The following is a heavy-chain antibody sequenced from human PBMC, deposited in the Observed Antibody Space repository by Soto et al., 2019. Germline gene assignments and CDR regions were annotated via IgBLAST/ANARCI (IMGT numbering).Heavy chain of an antibody. CDR2: INHSGST. D-gene: IGHD1-26*01. J-gene: IGHJ1*01. Sequence: SETLSLTCAVYGGSFSGYYWSWIRQPPGKGLEWIGEINHSGSTNYNPSLKSRVTISVDTSKNQFSLKLSSVTAADTAVYYCARDRGIVGATRALTEYFQHWGQGTLVTVSS. CDR1: GGSFSGYY. CDR3: ARDRGIVGATRALTEYFQH. V-gene: IGHV4-34*01.